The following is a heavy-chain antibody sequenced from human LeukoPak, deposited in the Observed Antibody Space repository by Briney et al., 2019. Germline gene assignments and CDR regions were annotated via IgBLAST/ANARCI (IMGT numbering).Heavy chain of an antibody. D-gene: IGHD2-15*01. CDR1: GFTFSSYA. Sequence: GGSLRPSCAPSGFTFSSYAMSWVRQPPGKGMEWVSAISRSGGSTYYEDSVKARFTISRDNSKNTLYLQMNSLRAEDTAVYYCAKEGDIVVVVAHNWYFDLWGRGTLVTVSS. CDR3: AKEGDIVVVVAHNWYFDL. J-gene: IGHJ2*01. V-gene: IGHV3-23*01. CDR2: ISRSGGST.